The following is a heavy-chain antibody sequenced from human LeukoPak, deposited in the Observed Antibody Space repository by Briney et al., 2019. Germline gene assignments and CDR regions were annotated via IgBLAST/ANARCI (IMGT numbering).Heavy chain of an antibody. V-gene: IGHV1-2*06. CDR2: INPNSGGT. J-gene: IGHJ4*02. Sequence: GASVKVSCKASGYTFTGYYMHWVRQAPGQGLEWMGRINPNSGGTNYAQKFQGRVTMTRDTSISTAYMELSRLRSDDTAVYYCARGWVYGSGSYYFDYWGQGTLVTVSS. CDR1: GYTFTGYY. CDR3: ARGWVYGSGSYYFDY. D-gene: IGHD3-10*01.